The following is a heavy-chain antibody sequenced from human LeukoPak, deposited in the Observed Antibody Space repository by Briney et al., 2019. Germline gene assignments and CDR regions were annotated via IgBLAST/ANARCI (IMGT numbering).Heavy chain of an antibody. CDR2: TYYRSKWFV. CDR1: GDSVSGNTVA. Sequence: SQTLSLTCAISGDSVSGNTVAWNWFRQSPSRGLEWLGRTYYRSKWFVDYAESVKGRITINADTSMNQLSLQLHSVTPEDTAMYYCTRFYNTNSFDYWGQGTLVTVSS. J-gene: IGHJ4*02. D-gene: IGHD3-10*01. CDR3: TRFYNTNSFDY. V-gene: IGHV6-1*01.